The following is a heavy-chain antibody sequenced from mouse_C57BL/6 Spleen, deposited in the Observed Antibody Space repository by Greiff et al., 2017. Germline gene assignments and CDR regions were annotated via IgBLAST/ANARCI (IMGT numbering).Heavy chain of an antibody. J-gene: IGHJ2*01. CDR3: ARWGYYDGRDY. V-gene: IGHV1-69*01. D-gene: IGHD1-1*01. CDR1: GYTFTSYG. CDR2: IGPSDSYA. Sequence: QVQLQQPGAELVLPGASLTLTCKVSGYTFTSYGMHWVKQRPGQGLEWIGVIGPSDSYANNNQKFTGKSTWTVYNSSHTAYMQLSSLASEDSAVYYCARWGYYDGRDYWGQGTTLTVSS.